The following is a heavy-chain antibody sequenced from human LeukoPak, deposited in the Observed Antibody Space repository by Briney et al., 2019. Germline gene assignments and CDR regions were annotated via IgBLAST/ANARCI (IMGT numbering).Heavy chain of an antibody. CDR3: ARPDILTGSYFDY. J-gene: IGHJ4*02. CDR1: GFTFSSYG. D-gene: IGHD3-9*01. CDR2: IRYDGSNK. Sequence: QSGGSLRPSCAASGFTFSSYGMHWVRQAPGKGLEWVAFIRYDGSNKYYADSVKGRFTISRDNSKNTLYLQMNSLRAEDTAVYYCARPDILTGSYFDYWGQGTLVTVSS. V-gene: IGHV3-30*02.